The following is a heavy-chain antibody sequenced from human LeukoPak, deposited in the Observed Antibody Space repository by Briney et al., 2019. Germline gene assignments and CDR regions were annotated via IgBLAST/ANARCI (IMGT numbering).Heavy chain of an antibody. CDR2: ISGSSTYT. D-gene: IGHD3-22*01. J-gene: IGHJ4*02. V-gene: IGHV3-11*03. CDR1: GFTFSDYY. Sequence: GGSLRLSCAASGFTFSDYYMSWIRQAPGKGLEWDSHISGSSTYTKYADSVRGRFTISRDNAKNSLYLQMNSLRAEDTAVYYCARGRYSSGSQYYFDYWGQGILVTVSS. CDR3: ARGRYSSGSQYYFDY.